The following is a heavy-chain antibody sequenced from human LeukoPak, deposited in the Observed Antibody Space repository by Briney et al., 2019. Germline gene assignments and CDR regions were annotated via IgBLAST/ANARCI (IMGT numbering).Heavy chain of an antibody. J-gene: IGHJ4*02. CDR1: GYSISNTYY. V-gene: IGHV4-38-2*01. Sequence: SETPSLTCGVSGYSISNTYYWGWIRQPPGKGLEWIASIYNSGSTYYNPSLKSRVTISVDTSKNQFSLKLSSVTAADTAVYYCARNVSTGYFDYWGQGTFVTVSS. D-gene: IGHD3-10*02. CDR3: ARNVSTGYFDY. CDR2: IYNSGST.